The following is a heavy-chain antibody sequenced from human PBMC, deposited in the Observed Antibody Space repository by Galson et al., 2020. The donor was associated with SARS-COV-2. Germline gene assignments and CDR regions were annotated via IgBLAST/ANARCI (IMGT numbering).Heavy chain of an antibody. CDR2: IYYSGST. CDR1: GGSISSYY. J-gene: IGHJ5*02. CDR3: ARGPEYYDFWSGYYGNWFDP. D-gene: IGHD3-3*01. Sequence: SETLSLTCTVSGGSISSYYCSWIRQPPGKGLEWIGYIYYSGSTNYNPSLKSRVTISVDTSKNQFSLKLSSVTAADTAVYYCARGPEYYDFWSGYYGNWFDPWGQGTLVTVSS. V-gene: IGHV4-59*01.